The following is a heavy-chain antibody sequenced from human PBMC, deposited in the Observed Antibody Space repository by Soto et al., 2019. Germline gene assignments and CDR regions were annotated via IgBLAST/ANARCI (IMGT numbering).Heavy chain of an antibody. CDR3: ARDRVAYCGGDCYDSFDY. CDR1: GYSFASSG. D-gene: IGHD2-21*02. CDR2: ISAYNGNT. Sequence: GTSAKVSWKDSGYSFASSGISWVRQAHGQGLEWMGWISAYNGNTNYAQKLQGRVTMTTDTSTSTAYMELRSLRSDDTAVYYCARDRVAYCGGDCYDSFDYWGQGTLVTVSS. J-gene: IGHJ4*02. V-gene: IGHV1-18*01.